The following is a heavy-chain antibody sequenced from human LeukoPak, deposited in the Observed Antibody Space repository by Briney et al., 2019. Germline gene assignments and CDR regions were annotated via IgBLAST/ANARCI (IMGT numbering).Heavy chain of an antibody. Sequence: LGGSLRLSCAASGFTFSSYWMSWVRQAPGKGLEWVVNIKQDGSEKYYVDSVKGRFTISRDNAKNSLYLQMNSLRAEDTAVYYCARRNSGWEYYFDYWGQGTLVTVSS. J-gene: IGHJ4*02. CDR3: ARRNSGWEYYFDY. CDR2: IKQDGSEK. D-gene: IGHD6-19*01. CDR1: GFTFSSYW. V-gene: IGHV3-7*01.